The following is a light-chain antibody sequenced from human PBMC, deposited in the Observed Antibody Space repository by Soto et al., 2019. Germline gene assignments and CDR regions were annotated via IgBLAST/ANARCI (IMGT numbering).Light chain of an antibody. Sequence: DIQMTQSPSSLSASGGDGVTITCRANQTISSYLNWYQQKPGKTPRLLIYAASTLQSEVPSRFSGRGLATDFSLTNSSLQPEDFATYFCQQSYSPLFSFGPGTTVYIK. CDR3: QQSYSPLFS. V-gene: IGKV1-39*01. CDR1: QTISSY. J-gene: IGKJ3*01. CDR2: AAS.